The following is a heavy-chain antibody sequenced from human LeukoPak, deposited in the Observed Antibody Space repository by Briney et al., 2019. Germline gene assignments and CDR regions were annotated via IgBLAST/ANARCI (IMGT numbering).Heavy chain of an antibody. D-gene: IGHD3-16*01. Sequence: PGGSLRLSCAASGFTFSSYVMTWVRQAPGKGLEWVSGISGSGDTYYADSVKGRFTISRDNSKNTLYLQMNSLRAEDTAVYYCAKDKEISLGDDRHYWGQGTLVTVSS. CDR1: GFTFSSYV. CDR2: ISGSGDT. J-gene: IGHJ4*02. V-gene: IGHV3-23*01. CDR3: AKDKEISLGDDRHY.